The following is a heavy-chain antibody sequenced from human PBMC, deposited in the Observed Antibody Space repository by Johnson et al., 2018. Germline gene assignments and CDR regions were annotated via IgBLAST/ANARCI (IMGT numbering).Heavy chain of an antibody. D-gene: IGHD3-22*01. CDR1: GFTFSSYG. CDR3: AGYYYDSSGYYYYDDAFDI. V-gene: IGHV3-30*03. CDR2: ISYDGSNK. Sequence: QVQLVECGGGVVQPGRSLRLSCAASGFTFSSYGMHWVRQAPGKGLEWVAVISYDGSNKYYADPVKGRFTISRDNSKNTLYLQMNSLRAEDTAVYYCAGYYYDSSGYYYYDDAFDIWGQGTMVTVSS. J-gene: IGHJ3*02.